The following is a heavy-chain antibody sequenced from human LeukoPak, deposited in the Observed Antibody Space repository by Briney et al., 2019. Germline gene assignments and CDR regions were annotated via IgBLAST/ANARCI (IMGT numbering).Heavy chain of an antibody. Sequence: PSETLSLTCVVYGESFSGYYWTWIRQPPGKGLEWIGEIIDTGSTKYNSSLKSRVTISVDTSKNQFSLKVSSMTAADTAVYYCARGTIAADDFYYMDVWGKGTTVTISS. J-gene: IGHJ6*03. V-gene: IGHV4-34*01. CDR3: ARGTIAADDFYYMDV. CDR2: IIDTGST. D-gene: IGHD6-13*01. CDR1: GESFSGYY.